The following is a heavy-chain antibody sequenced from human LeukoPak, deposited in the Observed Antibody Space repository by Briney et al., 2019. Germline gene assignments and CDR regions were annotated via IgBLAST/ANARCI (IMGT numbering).Heavy chain of an antibody. J-gene: IGHJ3*02. CDR3: ARDAYYYDSSGCDI. CDR2: IWYDGSNK. CDR1: GFSFDDYD. V-gene: IGHV3-33*08. D-gene: IGHD3-22*01. Sequence: GGSLRLSCAASGFSFDDYDMSWVRQAPGKGLEWVAVIWYDGSNKYYADSVKGRFTISRDNSKNTLYLQMNSLRAEDTAVYYCARDAYYYDSSGCDIWGQGTMVTVSS.